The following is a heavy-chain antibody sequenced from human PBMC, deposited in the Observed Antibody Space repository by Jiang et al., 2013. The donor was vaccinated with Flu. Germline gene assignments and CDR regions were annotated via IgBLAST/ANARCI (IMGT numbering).Heavy chain of an antibody. CDR2: IYYSGST. V-gene: IGHV4-59*08. CDR1: GGSISSYY. Sequence: GSGLVKPSETLSLTCTVSGGSISSYYWSWIRQPPGKGLEWIGYIYYSGSTNYNPSLKSRVTISVDTSKNQFSLKLSSVTAADTAVYYCARHRYSSSAYYFDYWGQGTLVTVSS. D-gene: IGHD6-6*01. CDR3: ARHRYSSSAYYFDY. J-gene: IGHJ4*02.